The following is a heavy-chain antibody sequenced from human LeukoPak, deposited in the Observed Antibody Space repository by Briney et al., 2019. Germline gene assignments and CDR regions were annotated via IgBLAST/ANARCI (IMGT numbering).Heavy chain of an antibody. V-gene: IGHV4-59*01. Sequence: SETLSLTCTVSGGSISSYYWSWIRQPPGKGLEWIGYIYYSGSTNYSPSLKSRVTISVDTSKNQFSLKLSSVTAADTAVYYCASTSGSSWHYFDYWGQGTLVTVSS. CDR3: ASTSGSSWHYFDY. J-gene: IGHJ4*02. CDR1: GGSISSYY. D-gene: IGHD6-13*01. CDR2: IYYSGST.